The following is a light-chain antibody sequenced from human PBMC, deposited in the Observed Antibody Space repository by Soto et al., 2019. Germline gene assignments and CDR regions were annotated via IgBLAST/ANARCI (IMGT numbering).Light chain of an antibody. J-gene: IGKJ2*01. V-gene: IGKV3-11*01. CDR1: QSFSGTS. Sequence: EIVLTQSPATLSLSPGERATLSCRASQSFSGTSLTCLQHRPGQAPRLLIYDVSTRAPGIPARFSGSGSGTDFTLTISNLEPEDFAVYYCHQRSRWPRTFGQGTKLDMK. CDR2: DVS. CDR3: HQRSRWPRT.